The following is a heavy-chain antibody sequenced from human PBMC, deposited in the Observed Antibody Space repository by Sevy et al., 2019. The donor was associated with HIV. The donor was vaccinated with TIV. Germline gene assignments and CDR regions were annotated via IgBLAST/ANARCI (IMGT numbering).Heavy chain of an antibody. D-gene: IGHD4-17*01. CDR1: GFTFSSYG. CDR3: ARDLEFYDYGAYGPSFMPDY. CDR2: IWFDGSNT. J-gene: IGHJ4*02. V-gene: IGHV3-33*01. Sequence: GGSLRLSCAASGFTFSSYGMHWVRQAPGKGLEWVAVIWFDGSNTFYADSVKGRFTISRDITKNTLHLQMNRLRAEDTAVYYCARDLEFYDYGAYGPSFMPDYWGQGTLVTVSS.